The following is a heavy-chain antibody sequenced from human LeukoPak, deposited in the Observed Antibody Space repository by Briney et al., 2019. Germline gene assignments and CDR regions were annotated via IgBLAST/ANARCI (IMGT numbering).Heavy chain of an antibody. V-gene: IGHV3-7*04. J-gene: IGHJ4*02. Sequence: GGSLRLSCVASGFPFSSYWMTWVRQAPGKGLEWVANIKQDGSKKSYVDSVKGRFTISRDNAKNSLYLQMNSLRAEDTAIYYCTRVGYIDEGIDYWGQGTLVTLSS. D-gene: IGHD5-24*01. CDR1: GFPFSSYW. CDR3: TRVGYIDEGIDY. CDR2: IKQDGSKK.